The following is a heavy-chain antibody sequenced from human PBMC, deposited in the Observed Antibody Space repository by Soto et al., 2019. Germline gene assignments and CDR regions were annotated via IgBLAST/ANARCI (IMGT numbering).Heavy chain of an antibody. CDR2: IYYSGST. D-gene: IGHD4-17*01. J-gene: IGHJ6*03. V-gene: IGHV4-31*03. CDR3: ARAPYGDFAESYYYYYMDV. CDR1: GGSISSGGYY. Sequence: SETLSLTCTVSGGSISSGGYYWNWIRQHPGRGLEWIGYIYYSGSTSYNPSLKSRVTISVDTSKNQLSLNLRSVTAADTAVFYCARAPYGDFAESYYYYYMDVWGKGTTVTVSS.